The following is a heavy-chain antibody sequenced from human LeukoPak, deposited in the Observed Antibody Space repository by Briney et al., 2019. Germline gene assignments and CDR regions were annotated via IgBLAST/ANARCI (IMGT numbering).Heavy chain of an antibody. CDR2: ISSSSSYI. Sequence: GGSLRLSCAASGFTFSSYSMNWVRQAPGKGLEWVSSISSSSSYIYYADSVKGRFTISRDNAKNSLYLQMNSLRAEDTAVYYCARGNVDIVASLKYWGQGTLVTVSS. CDR1: GFTFSSYS. D-gene: IGHD5-12*01. J-gene: IGHJ4*02. CDR3: ARGNVDIVASLKY. V-gene: IGHV3-21*01.